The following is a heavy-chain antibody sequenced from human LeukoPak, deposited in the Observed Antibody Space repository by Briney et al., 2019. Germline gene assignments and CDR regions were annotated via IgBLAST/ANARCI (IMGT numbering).Heavy chain of an antibody. D-gene: IGHD4-17*01. CDR2: IIPLLDLA. Sequence: ASVKVSCKASGGTFSSYAISWVRQAPGQGLEWMGRIIPLLDLANYAQEFQGRFTITADKSTSTVYMELSSLRSEDTAVYYCARDISTDYVPDYYYGMDVWGPGTTVTVSS. V-gene: IGHV1-69*04. J-gene: IGHJ6*02. CDR3: ARDISTDYVPDYYYGMDV. CDR1: GGTFSSYA.